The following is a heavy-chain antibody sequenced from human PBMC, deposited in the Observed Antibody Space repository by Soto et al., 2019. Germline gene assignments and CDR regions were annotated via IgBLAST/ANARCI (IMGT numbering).Heavy chain of an antibody. CDR1: GYTFTNYG. J-gene: IGHJ6*02. D-gene: IGHD3-10*01. Sequence: QIQLVQSGAEVKKAGASVKVSCKASGYTFTNYGISWLRQALGQGLEWMGWISAYNDNTNYAQKFQGRVTLTTDTSTRTAYMELRSLTSDDTAVYYCAREGYYYGSGSYSPPRYYGMDVWGQGTTVTVFS. V-gene: IGHV1-18*01. CDR2: ISAYNDNT. CDR3: AREGYYYGSGSYSPPRYYGMDV.